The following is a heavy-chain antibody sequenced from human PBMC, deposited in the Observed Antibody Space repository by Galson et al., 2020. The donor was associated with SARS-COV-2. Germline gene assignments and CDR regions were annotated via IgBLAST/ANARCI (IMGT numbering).Heavy chain of an antibody. J-gene: IGHJ3*02. V-gene: IGHV1-58*01. CDR2: IVVGSGNT. D-gene: IGHD2-2*01. CDR3: AAPSCSSTSCYDAFDI. CDR1: GFTFTSSA. Sequence: SVKVSCKASGFTFTSSAVQWVRQARGQRLEWIGWIVVGSGNTNYAQKFQERVTITRDMSTSTAYMELSSLRSEDTAVYYCAAPSCSSTSCYDAFDIWGQGTMVTFSS.